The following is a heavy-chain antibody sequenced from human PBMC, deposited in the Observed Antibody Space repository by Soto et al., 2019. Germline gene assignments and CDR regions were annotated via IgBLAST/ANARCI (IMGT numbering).Heavy chain of an antibody. Sequence: SETLSLTCTVSAGSISSSSYYWGWIRQPPGKGLEWIGSIYYSGSTYYNPSLKSRVTISVDTSKNQFSLKLSSVTAADTALYYCARPGADFWRGDRYTYYNYYMDVWGKGTTVTVSS. V-gene: IGHV4-39*01. CDR3: ARPGADFWRGDRYTYYNYYMDV. J-gene: IGHJ6*03. D-gene: IGHD3-3*01. CDR1: AGSISSSSYY. CDR2: IYYSGST.